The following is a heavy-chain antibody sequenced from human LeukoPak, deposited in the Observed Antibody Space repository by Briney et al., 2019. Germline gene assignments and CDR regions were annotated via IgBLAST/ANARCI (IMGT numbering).Heavy chain of an antibody. J-gene: IGHJ4*02. Sequence: PGGSLRLSCAASGFTFSSYSMNWVRQAPGKGLEWVSYISSSSSTIYYADSVKGRFTISRDNAKNSLYLQMNSLRAEDTAVYYCARGSEYYYGSGSYLIWGQGTLVTVSS. CDR1: GFTFSSYS. V-gene: IGHV3-48*01. CDR3: ARGSEYYYGSGSYLI. D-gene: IGHD3-10*01. CDR2: ISSSSSTI.